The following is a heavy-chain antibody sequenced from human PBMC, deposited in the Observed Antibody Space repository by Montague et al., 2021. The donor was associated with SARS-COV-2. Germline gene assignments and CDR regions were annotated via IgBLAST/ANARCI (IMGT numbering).Heavy chain of an antibody. CDR3: ARAGKWAFDL. CDR1: GFSVSSYW. J-gene: IGHJ3*01. V-gene: IGHV3-74*01. D-gene: IGHD1-14*01. Sequence: SLRLSCAASGFSVSSYWMHWVRQAPGKGLVWVSQLQSDGTTTTYXXSVKGRFTISRDNAKNTIYLHMNSLRAEDTAVYYCARAGKWAFDLWGQGTMVTFSS. CDR2: LQSDGTTT.